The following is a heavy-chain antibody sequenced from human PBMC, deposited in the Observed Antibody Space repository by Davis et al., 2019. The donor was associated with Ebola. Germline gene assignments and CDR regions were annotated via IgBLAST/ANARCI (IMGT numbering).Heavy chain of an antibody. D-gene: IGHD6-13*01. V-gene: IGHV6-1*01. CDR1: GDSVSSNSAA. J-gene: IGHJ6*02. Sequence: SQTLSLTCAISGDSVSSNSAAWNWIRQSPSRGLEWLGRTYYRSKWYNDYAVSVKSRITINPDTSKNQFSLQLNSVTPEDTAVYYCAREGSYSSSWGTNYYYYYGMDVWGQGTTVTVSS. CDR2: TYYRSKWYN. CDR3: AREGSYSSSWGTNYYYYYGMDV.